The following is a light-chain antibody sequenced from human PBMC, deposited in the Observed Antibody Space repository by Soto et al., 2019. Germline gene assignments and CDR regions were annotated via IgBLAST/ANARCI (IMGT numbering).Light chain of an antibody. V-gene: IGKV1-5*03. CDR3: QHYNRYSPYT. CDR1: QSISTW. Sequence: DIQMTQFPSTLSASIGDRVTITCRASQSISTWLAWYQQKAGKAPKLLVYTASSLETGVPSRFSGSGSGTEFHLTISSLQPDDFATYCCQHYNRYSPYTFGQGNRLEIK. J-gene: IGKJ2*01. CDR2: TAS.